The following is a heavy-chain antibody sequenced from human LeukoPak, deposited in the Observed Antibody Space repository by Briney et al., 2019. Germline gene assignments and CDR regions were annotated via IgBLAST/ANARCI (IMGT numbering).Heavy chain of an antibody. CDR3: AREGSYYDILTGYYRGGGVDY. D-gene: IGHD3-9*01. V-gene: IGHV3-23*01. J-gene: IGHJ4*02. CDR2: ISGSGGST. CDR1: GFTFNASC. Sequence: GGSLRLSCAASGFTFNASCMNWVRQAPGKGLEWVSAISGSGGSTYYADSVKGRFTISRDNSKNTLYLQMNSLRAEDTAVYYCAREGSYYDILTGYYRGGGVDYWGQGTLVTVSS.